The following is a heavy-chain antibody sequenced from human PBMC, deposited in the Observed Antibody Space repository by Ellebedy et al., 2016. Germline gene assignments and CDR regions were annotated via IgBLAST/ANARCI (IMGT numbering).Heavy chain of an antibody. V-gene: IGHV3-30*18. J-gene: IGHJ4*02. CDR1: GFTFSSYG. Sequence: GESLKISXAASGFTFSSYGMRWVRQAPGKGLEWVAVISYDGSNKYYADSVKGRFTISRDNSKNTLYLQMNSLRAEDTAVYYCAKDSMTTLDYWGQGTLVTVSS. CDR3: AKDSMTTLDY. CDR2: ISYDGSNK. D-gene: IGHD4-11*01.